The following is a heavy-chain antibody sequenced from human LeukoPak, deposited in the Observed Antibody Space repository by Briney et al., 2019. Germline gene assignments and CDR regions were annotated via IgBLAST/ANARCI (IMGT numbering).Heavy chain of an antibody. CDR2: IYYSGST. V-gene: IGHV4-59*08. D-gene: IGHD1-26*01. J-gene: IGHJ5*02. CDR3: ARVIVGWFDP. CDR1: GGSFSGHY. Sequence: PSETLSLTCVVYGGSFSGHYWSWIRQPPGKGLEWIGYIYYSGSTNYNPSLKSRVTISVDTSKNQFSLKLSSVTAADTAVYYCARVIVGWFDPWGQGTLVTVSS.